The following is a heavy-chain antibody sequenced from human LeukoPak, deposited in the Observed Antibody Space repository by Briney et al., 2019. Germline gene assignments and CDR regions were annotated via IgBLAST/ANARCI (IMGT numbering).Heavy chain of an antibody. V-gene: IGHV3-66*01. J-gene: IGHJ4*02. CDR3: ARDYGGSSPFDY. D-gene: IGHD4-23*01. Sequence: PGGSLRLSCAASGFTFSSYEMNWVRQPPGKGLEWVSIIHSGGSTHYADSVKGRFTISRDNSKNTLYLQMNSLRAEDTAVYYCARDYGGSSPFDYWGQGTLVTVSS. CDR1: GFTFSSYE. CDR2: IHSGGST.